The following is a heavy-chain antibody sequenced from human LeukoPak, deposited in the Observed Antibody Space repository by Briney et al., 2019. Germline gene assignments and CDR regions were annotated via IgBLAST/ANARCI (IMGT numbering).Heavy chain of an antibody. V-gene: IGHV3-7*01. CDR1: GFTLSYFW. J-gene: IGHJ3*02. CDR2: IKQDGSEK. D-gene: IGHD6-19*01. Sequence: GGSLRLSCAASGFTLSYFWMSWVRQAPGKGLEWVANIKQDGSEKYYVDSVKGRFTISRDNAKNSLYLQMNSLKAEDTAVYYCARYGNGAWLGHYAFDMWGQGTMVTVSS. CDR3: ARYGNGAWLGHYAFDM.